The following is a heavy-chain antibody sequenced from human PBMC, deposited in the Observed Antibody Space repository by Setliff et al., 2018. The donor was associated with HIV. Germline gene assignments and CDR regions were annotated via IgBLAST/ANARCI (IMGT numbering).Heavy chain of an antibody. D-gene: IGHD6-19*01. J-gene: IGHJ5*02. CDR2: IHTSGNT. Sequence: SETLSLTCAVYGGSFSDYYWTWIRQPAGKGLQWIGRIHTSGNTNYNPSLKSRVTISVDTSKSQFSLKLSSLTAADTAVYYCARGRTQWPNYNYFDPWGLGTPVTVSS. V-gene: IGHV4-59*10. CDR1: GGSFSDYY. CDR3: ARGRTQWPNYNYFDP.